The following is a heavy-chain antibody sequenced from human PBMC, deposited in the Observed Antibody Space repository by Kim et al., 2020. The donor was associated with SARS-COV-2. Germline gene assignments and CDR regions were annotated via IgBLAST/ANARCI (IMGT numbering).Heavy chain of an antibody. Sequence: GGSLRLSCSGSGFTVSSNYMTWVRQAPGRGLEWVAFIYDDISSSYADSVEGRFTISRDNSINTVFLQMNNLGPEDTAVYFCAMTMLRPQDAFDNWGQGTLVTVS. CDR2: IYDDISS. V-gene: IGHV3-53*05. CDR3: AMTMLRPQDAFDN. J-gene: IGHJ3*02. CDR1: GFTVSSNY. D-gene: IGHD3-10*01.